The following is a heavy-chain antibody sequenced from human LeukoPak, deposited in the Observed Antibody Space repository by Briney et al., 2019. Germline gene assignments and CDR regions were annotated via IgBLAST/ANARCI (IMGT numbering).Heavy chain of an antibody. CDR2: ISGSGGST. CDR3: AKGIFRSGWYADY. Sequence: GGSLRLSCAASGFTFSSYAMSWVRQAPGKGLERVSAISGSGGSTYYADSVKGRFTISRDNSKNTLYLQMNSLRAEDTAVYYCAKGIFRSGWYADYWGQGTLVTVSS. CDR1: GFTFSSYA. J-gene: IGHJ4*02. V-gene: IGHV3-23*01. D-gene: IGHD6-19*01.